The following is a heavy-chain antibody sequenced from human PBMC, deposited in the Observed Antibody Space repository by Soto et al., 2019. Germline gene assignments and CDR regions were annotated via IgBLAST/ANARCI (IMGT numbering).Heavy chain of an antibody. CDR2: VSPPFRTS. J-gene: IGHJ6*02. V-gene: IGHV1-69*01. D-gene: IGHD3-10*01. Sequence: QVQLVQSGAEVKKPGSSVKVSCKTSGVSFNNNGIGWVRQAPGHGLEWMGGVSPPFRTSNYARKFQGRISITADAATGTVNMELRSLTSEDTAQYYCARVLYYGSGSYSPYGMDVWGQGTMVTVSS. CDR3: ARVLYYGSGSYSPYGMDV. CDR1: GVSFNNNG.